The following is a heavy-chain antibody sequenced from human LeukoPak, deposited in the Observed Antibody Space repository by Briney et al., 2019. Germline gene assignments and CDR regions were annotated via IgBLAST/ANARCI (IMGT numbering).Heavy chain of an antibody. Sequence: GGSLRLSCAASGFTFTSYAMSWVRQAPGKGLEWVSAISGSGGSTYYADSVKGRFTISRDNSKNTLYLQMNSLRAEDTAVYYCARKGVGATSWFDPWGQGTLVTVSS. J-gene: IGHJ5*02. CDR2: ISGSGGST. CDR3: ARKGVGATSWFDP. CDR1: GFTFTSYA. D-gene: IGHD1-26*01. V-gene: IGHV3-23*01.